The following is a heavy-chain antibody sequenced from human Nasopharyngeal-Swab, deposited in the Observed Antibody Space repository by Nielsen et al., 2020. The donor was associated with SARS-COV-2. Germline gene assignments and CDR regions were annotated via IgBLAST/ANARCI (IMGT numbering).Heavy chain of an antibody. J-gene: IGHJ6*02. CDR2: IGTAGDT. CDR3: ARGVTMVRGVSPRYYYYGMDV. Sequence: GESLKISCAASGFPFSSYDMHWVRQATGKGLEWVSAIGTAGDTYYPGSVKGRFTISRENAKNSLYLQMNSLRAGDTAVYYCARGVTMVRGVSPRYYYYGMDVWGQGTTVTVSS. V-gene: IGHV3-13*01. D-gene: IGHD3-10*01. CDR1: GFPFSSYD.